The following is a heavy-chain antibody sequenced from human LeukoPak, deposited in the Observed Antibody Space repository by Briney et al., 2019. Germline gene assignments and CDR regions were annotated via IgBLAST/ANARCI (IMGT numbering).Heavy chain of an antibody. CDR3: AREALCSSTSCVDDAFDI. D-gene: IGHD2-2*01. J-gene: IGHJ3*02. Sequence: ASVKVSCKASGYTFTGYYIHWVRQAPGQGLEWMGWINPNSGGTNYAQKFQGRVTMTRDTSISTAYMELSRLRSDDTAVYYCAREALCSSTSCVDDAFDIWGQGTMVTVSS. CDR2: INPNSGGT. CDR1: GYTFTGYY. V-gene: IGHV1-2*02.